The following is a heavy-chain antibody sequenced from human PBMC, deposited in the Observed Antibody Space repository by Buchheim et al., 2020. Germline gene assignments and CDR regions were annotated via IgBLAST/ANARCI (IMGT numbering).Heavy chain of an antibody. V-gene: IGHV4-34*01. CDR3: ARGDYVWGSYLKFDY. CDR2: INHSGST. CDR1: GGSFSGYY. D-gene: IGHD3-16*02. Sequence: QVQLHQWGAGLLKPSETLSLTCAVSGGSFSGYYWTWIRQPPGKGLEWIGEINHSGSTNYNPSLKSRVIISVDTSKHQFSLQLSSVTAADTAVYYCARGDYVWGSYLKFDYWGQGTL. J-gene: IGHJ4*02.